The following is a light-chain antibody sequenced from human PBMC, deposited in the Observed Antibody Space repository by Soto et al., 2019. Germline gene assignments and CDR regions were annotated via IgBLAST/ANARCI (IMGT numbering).Light chain of an antibody. Sequence: DILLTQAPTTLSGSHPHTATITCMARQTISSWLAWYQQKPGQAPKLLIYKASTLKSGVPSRFSGSGSGTEFTLTISSLQPDDFATYYCQHYNSNPEEFGQGTKLEIK. CDR1: QTISSW. V-gene: IGKV1-5*03. CDR2: KAS. J-gene: IGKJ1*01. CDR3: QHYNSNPEE.